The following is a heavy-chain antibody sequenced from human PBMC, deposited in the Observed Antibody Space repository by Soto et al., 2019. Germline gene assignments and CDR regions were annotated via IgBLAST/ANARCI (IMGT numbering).Heavy chain of an antibody. V-gene: IGHV1-46*03. J-gene: IGHJ5*02. CDR1: GYTFTSYY. D-gene: IGHD3-9*01. Sequence: VKVSCKASGYTFTSYYMHWVRQPPGQGLEWLRIINPSGGSTSYAQKFQGRVTMTRDTSTSTVYMELSSLRSEDTAVYYCARSKYYDIVTGYSPSNWFDPWGQVTLVTVSS. CDR3: ARSKYYDIVTGYSPSNWFDP. CDR2: INPSGGST.